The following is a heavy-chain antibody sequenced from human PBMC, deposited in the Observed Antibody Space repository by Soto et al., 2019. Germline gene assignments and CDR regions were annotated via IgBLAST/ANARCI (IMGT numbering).Heavy chain of an antibody. CDR3: ARVRGMATITGAFDI. CDR1: GGSISSYY. J-gene: IGHJ3*02. V-gene: IGHV4-59*01. D-gene: IGHD5-12*01. CDR2: IYYSGST. Sequence: SETLSLTCTVSGGSISSYYWSWIRQPPGKGLEWIGYIYYSGSTNYNPSLKSRVTISVDTSKNQFSLKLSSVTAADTAVYYCARVRGMATITGAFDIWGQGTMVTVSS.